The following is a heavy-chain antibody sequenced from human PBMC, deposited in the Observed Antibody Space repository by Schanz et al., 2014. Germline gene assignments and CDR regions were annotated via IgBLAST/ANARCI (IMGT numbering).Heavy chain of an antibody. CDR3: ARDSRPNYDCLTAYYAIDY. J-gene: IGHJ4*02. CDR2: ISSSGSYV. V-gene: IGHV3-21*01. D-gene: IGHD3-9*01. Sequence: EVPLVESGGGLVKPGGSLRLSCEASEFTFSSYKMNWVRQAPGKGREWVSSISSSGSYVHYADSVKGRFTISRDNAKNTLYLQMNSLRAEDTAVYYCARDSRPNYDCLTAYYAIDYWGQGTLVTVSS. CDR1: EFTFSSYK.